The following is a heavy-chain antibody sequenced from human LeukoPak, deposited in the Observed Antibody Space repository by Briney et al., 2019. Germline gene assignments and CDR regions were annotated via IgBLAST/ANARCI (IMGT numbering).Heavy chain of an antibody. V-gene: IGHV4-4*09. D-gene: IGHD6-6*01. Sequence: SETLSLTCTVSGGSISSYYWSWIRQPPGKGLEWIGYIYTSGSTNYNPSLKSRVTISVDTSKNQFSLKLSSVTAADTAVYYCARLDSEYSSSAFDYWGQGTLVTVSS. CDR1: GGSISSYY. CDR2: IYTSGST. J-gene: IGHJ4*02. CDR3: ARLDSEYSSSAFDY.